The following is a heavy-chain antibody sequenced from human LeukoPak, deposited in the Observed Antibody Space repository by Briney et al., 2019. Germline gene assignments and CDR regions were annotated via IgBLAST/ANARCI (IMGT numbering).Heavy chain of an antibody. Sequence: GGSLRLSSTVSGFTVSSNSMSWVRQAPGKGLEWVSFIYSDNTHYSDSVKGRFTISRDNSKNTLYLQMNSLRAEDTAVYYCARRAGAYSHPYDYWGQGTLVTVSS. CDR3: ARRAGAYSHPYDY. V-gene: IGHV3-53*01. J-gene: IGHJ4*02. CDR2: IYSDNT. CDR1: GFTVSSNS. D-gene: IGHD4/OR15-4a*01.